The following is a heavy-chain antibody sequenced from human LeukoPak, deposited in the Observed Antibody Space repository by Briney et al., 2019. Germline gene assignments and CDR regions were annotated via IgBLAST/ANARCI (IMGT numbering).Heavy chain of an antibody. V-gene: IGHV3-23*01. J-gene: IGHJ4*02. CDR2: ISGSGGST. D-gene: IGHD6-6*01. CDR1: GFTFSSYA. CDR3: AKDQYSSPNPNYFDY. Sequence: GGSLRLSCAASGFTFSSYAMSWVRQAPGKGLEWVSAISGSGGSTYYADSVKGRFTISRDNSKNTLYLQMNSLRAEDTAVYYWAKDQYSSPNPNYFDYGAQEPLAPVPS.